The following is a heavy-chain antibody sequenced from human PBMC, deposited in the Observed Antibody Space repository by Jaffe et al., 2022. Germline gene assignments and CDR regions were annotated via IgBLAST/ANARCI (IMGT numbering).Heavy chain of an antibody. CDR2: INPSGGST. D-gene: IGHD5-12*01. CDR3: ARDRLLSYTNSGYDLPGFTHYYYYMDV. CDR1: GYTFTSYY. V-gene: IGHV1-46*01. Sequence: QVQLVQSGAEVKKPGASVKVSCKASGYTFTSYYMHWVRQAPGQGLEWMGIINPSGGSTSYAQKFQGRVTMTRDTSTSTVYMELSSLRSEDTAVYYCARDRLLSYTNSGYDLPGFTHYYYYMDVWGKGTTVTVSS. J-gene: IGHJ6*03.